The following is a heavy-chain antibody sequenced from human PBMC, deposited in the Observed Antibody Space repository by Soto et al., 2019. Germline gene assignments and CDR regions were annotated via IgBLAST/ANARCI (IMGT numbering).Heavy chain of an antibody. CDR2: IWYDGSNK. CDR3: ARGGIAARPADY. V-gene: IGHV3-33*01. J-gene: IGHJ4*02. Sequence: PGGSLRLSCAASGYTFSSYGMHWVRQAPGKGLEWVAVIWYDGSNKYYADSVKGRFTISRDNSKNTLYLLMNSLRAEDTAVYYCARGGIAARPADYWGQGTLVTGLL. CDR1: GYTFSSYG. D-gene: IGHD6-6*01.